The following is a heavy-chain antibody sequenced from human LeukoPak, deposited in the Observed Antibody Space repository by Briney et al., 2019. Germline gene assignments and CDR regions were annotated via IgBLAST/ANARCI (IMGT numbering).Heavy chain of an antibody. CDR1: GFTFSTYA. Sequence: GGSLRLSCAASGFTFSTYAMTWVRQAPGKGLEWVSGIRGSGGVTYYADSVKGRFTISRDNSKNTLYLQMNSLRAEDTAVYYCAKSPYYYDSSGSPFDYWGQGTLVTVSS. CDR3: AKSPYYYDSSGSPFDY. CDR2: IRGSGGVT. D-gene: IGHD3-22*01. J-gene: IGHJ4*02. V-gene: IGHV3-23*01.